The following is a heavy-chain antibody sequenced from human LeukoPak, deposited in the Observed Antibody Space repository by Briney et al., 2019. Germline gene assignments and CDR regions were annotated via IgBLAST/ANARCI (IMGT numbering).Heavy chain of an antibody. CDR2: INPNSGGT. D-gene: IGHD3-10*01. J-gene: IGHJ5*02. V-gene: IGHV1-2*02. Sequence: LSASVKVSCKASGYTFTGYYMHWVRQAPGQRLEWMGWINPNSGGTNYAQKFQGRVTMTRDTSISTAYMELSRLRSDDTAVYYCARGPSITIVRGVICGFDPWGQGTLVTVSS. CDR3: ARGPSITIVRGVICGFDP. CDR1: GYTFTGYY.